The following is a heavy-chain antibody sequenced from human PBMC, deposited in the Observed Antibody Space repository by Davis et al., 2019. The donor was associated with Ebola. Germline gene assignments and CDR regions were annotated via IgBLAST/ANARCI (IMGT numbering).Heavy chain of an antibody. D-gene: IGHD3-10*01. V-gene: IGHV3-30*02. CDR1: GFTFSSYG. Sequence: PGGSLRLSCAASGFTFSSYGMHWVRQAPGKGLEWVAVIWYDGSNKYYADSVKGRFTISRDNSKNTLYLQMNSLRAEDTAVYYCAKGSGLYYYYGMDVWGQGTTVTVSS. CDR3: AKGSGLYYYYGMDV. J-gene: IGHJ6*02. CDR2: IWYDGSNK.